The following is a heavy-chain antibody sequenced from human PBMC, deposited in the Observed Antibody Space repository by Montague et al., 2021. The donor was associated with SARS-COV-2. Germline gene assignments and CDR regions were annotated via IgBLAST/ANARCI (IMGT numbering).Heavy chain of an antibody. Sequence: SLRLSCPASGFTFSSYSMNWVRQAPGKGLEWVSSISSSSSYIYYADSVKGRFTISRDNAKNSLYLQMNSLRAEDTAVYYCARGSVYNWNGDDDAFDIWGQGTMVTVSS. CDR3: ARGSVYNWNGDDDAFDI. D-gene: IGHD1-1*01. V-gene: IGHV3-21*01. J-gene: IGHJ3*02. CDR2: ISSSSSYI. CDR1: GFTFSSYS.